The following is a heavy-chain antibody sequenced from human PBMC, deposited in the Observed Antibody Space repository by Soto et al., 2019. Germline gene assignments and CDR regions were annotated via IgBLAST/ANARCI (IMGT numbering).Heavy chain of an antibody. CDR3: ARPQGRVTIIGYYYNGMDV. J-gene: IGHJ6*02. Sequence: GESLKISCKGSGYSFTSYWISWVRQMPGKGLEWMGRIDPSVSYTNYSPSFQGHVTISADKSISTAYLQWSSLKASDTAMYYCARPQGRVTIIGYYYNGMDVWGQGTTVTV. CDR2: IDPSVSYT. D-gene: IGHD4-17*01. V-gene: IGHV5-10-1*01. CDR1: GYSFTSYW.